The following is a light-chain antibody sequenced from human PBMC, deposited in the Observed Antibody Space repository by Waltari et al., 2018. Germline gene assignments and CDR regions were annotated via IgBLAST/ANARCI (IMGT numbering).Light chain of an antibody. V-gene: IGLV2-23*02. Sequence: QSGLTQPASVSGSPGQSITISCTGTSSDVGNYNLVSWYQQYPGKAPKPMVYEVTKRPLGVSVRFSGSKSGNTASLTIYGFQSEDEADYYCCSYAGLGIYVFGTGTKVTVL. CDR2: EVT. CDR3: CSYAGLGIYV. J-gene: IGLJ1*01. CDR1: SSDVGNYNL.